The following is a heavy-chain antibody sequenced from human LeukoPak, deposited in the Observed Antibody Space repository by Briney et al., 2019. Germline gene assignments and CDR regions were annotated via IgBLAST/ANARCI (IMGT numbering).Heavy chain of an antibody. CDR2: IYYIGST. Sequence: SETLSLTCTVSGGSISSYYWSWIRQPPGKGLEWIGYIYYIGSTNYNPSLKSRVTISVDTSKNQFSLKVSSVTAADTAVYYCARGIFGVIINAFDIWGQGTMVTVSS. J-gene: IGHJ3*02. CDR3: ARGIFGVIINAFDI. D-gene: IGHD3-3*01. V-gene: IGHV4-59*08. CDR1: GGSISSYY.